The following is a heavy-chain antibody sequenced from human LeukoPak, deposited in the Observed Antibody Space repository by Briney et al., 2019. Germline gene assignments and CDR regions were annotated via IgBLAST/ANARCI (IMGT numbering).Heavy chain of an antibody. V-gene: IGHV3-64*02. CDR1: GFTFNTYA. D-gene: IGHD3-3*01. CDR3: ARGPDYTNYDYWSGYYTF. Sequence: GGSLRLSCSASGFTFNTYAVHWVRQAPGKGLEYVSAISSNGGSTYYADSVKGRFTISRDNSNNTLYLQMGSLRAEDMAVYYCARGPDYTNYDYWSGYYTFWGQGTPVTVSS. J-gene: IGHJ4*02. CDR2: ISSNGGST.